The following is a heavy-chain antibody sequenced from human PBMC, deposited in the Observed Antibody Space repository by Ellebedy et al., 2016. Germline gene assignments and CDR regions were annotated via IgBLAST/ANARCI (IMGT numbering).Heavy chain of an antibody. D-gene: IGHD6-13*01. CDR3: AKAGSASWYDY. V-gene: IGHV3-23*01. CDR2: ISGSGGST. J-gene: IGHJ4*02. CDR1: GFTFSSYA. Sequence: GGSLRLSCAASGFTFSSYAMSWVRQAPGKGLEWVSAISGSGGSTYYADSVKGRFTISRDNSKNTLYLQMNGLTADDTAMYYCAKAGSASWYDYWGQGTLVIVSS.